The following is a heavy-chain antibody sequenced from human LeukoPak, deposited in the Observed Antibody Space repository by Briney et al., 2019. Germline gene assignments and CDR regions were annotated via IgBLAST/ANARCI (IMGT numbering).Heavy chain of an antibody. CDR1: GFTVSSYY. CDR3: ARSYSNHLFGMDV. V-gene: IGHV3-66*01. D-gene: IGHD4-11*01. CDR2: IYSGGST. Sequence: PGGSLRLSCAASGFTVSSYYMTWVRQAPGKGLELVSVIYSGGSTYYADSVKGRVAISRDNSKNTVFLQMNSVRAEDTAVYYCARSYSNHLFGMDVWGQGTTVTVSS. J-gene: IGHJ6*02.